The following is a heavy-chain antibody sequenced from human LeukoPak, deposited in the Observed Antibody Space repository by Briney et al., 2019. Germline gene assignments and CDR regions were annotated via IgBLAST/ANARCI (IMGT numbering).Heavy chain of an antibody. CDR3: ARQMSRLRYLYYYYYYYMDV. CDR2: IYYSGST. CDR1: GGSISSSSYY. J-gene: IGHJ6*03. D-gene: IGHD3-9*01. Sequence: SETLSLTCTVSGGSISSSSYYWGWIRQPPGKGLEWIGSIYYSGSTYYNPPLKSRVTISVDTSKNQFSLKLSSVTAADTAVYYCARQMSRLRYLYYYYYYYMDVWGKGTTVTISS. V-gene: IGHV4-39*01.